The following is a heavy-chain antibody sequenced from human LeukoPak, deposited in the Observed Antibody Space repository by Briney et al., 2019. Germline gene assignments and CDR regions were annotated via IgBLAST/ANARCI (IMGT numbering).Heavy chain of an antibody. J-gene: IGHJ4*02. CDR1: GFTLSSYW. D-gene: IGHD2-21*01. CDR3: ARLWPFDY. Sequence: TGGSLRLSCAGSGFTLSSYWMSWVREAPGKGVEWVGNIKQNGREKYYVDCVKGRFTISRDDAKNSLYLQMNSLRAEDTAVYYCARLWPFDYWGQGTLVTVSS. CDR2: IKQNGREK. V-gene: IGHV3-7*01.